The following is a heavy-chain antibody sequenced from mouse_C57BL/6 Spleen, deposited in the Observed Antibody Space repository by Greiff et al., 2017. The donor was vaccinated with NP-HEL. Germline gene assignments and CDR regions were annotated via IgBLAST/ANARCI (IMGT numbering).Heavy chain of an antibody. CDR3: ARGSITTMVTTGDY. CDR1: GFTFSDYG. J-gene: IGHJ2*01. Sequence: EVQRVESGGGLVKPGGSLKLSCAASGFTFSDYGMHWVRQAPEKGLEWVAYISSGSSTIYYADTVKGRFTISRDNAKNTLVLQMTSLRSEDTAMYYCARGSITTMVTTGDYWGQGTTLTVSS. V-gene: IGHV5-17*01. D-gene: IGHD2-2*01. CDR2: ISSGSSTI.